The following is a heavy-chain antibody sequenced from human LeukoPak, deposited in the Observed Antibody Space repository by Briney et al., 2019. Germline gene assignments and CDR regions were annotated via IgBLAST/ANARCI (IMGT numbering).Heavy chain of an antibody. CDR3: ARITMVRGVFENYYYMDV. Sequence: GGSLRLSCAASGFTFSSYSMNWVRQAPGKGLEWVSSISSSSSYIYYADSVKGRFTISRDNAKNSLYLQMNSLRAEDTAVYYCARITMVRGVFENYYYMDVWGXXTTVTISS. CDR1: GFTFSSYS. CDR2: ISSSSSYI. D-gene: IGHD3-10*01. V-gene: IGHV3-21*01. J-gene: IGHJ6*03.